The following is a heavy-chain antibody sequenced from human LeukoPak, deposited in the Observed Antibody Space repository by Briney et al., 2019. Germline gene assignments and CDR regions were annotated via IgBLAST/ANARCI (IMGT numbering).Heavy chain of an antibody. V-gene: IGHV1-18*04. CDR2: INTYNGHT. CDR1: GDTFIPYT. CDR3: AREETSYSNRLGMWFDP. Sequence: PGASVKVSCKASGDTFIPYTFSWVRRAPGQGLEWMGWINTYNGHTKYEQKVQDRITLTRDTSTSTDYMELRTLRSDDTAVYYCAREETSYSNRLGMWFDPWGQGTLVTVSS. D-gene: IGHD2/OR15-2a*01. J-gene: IGHJ5*02.